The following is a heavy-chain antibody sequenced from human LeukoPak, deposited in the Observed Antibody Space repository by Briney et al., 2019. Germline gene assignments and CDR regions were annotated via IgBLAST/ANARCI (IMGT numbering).Heavy chain of an antibody. CDR3: ARGGYGYNFFDY. J-gene: IGHJ4*02. CDR1: RFTFSNYS. CDR2: ISSRSSYI. Sequence: GGSLRLSCAASRFTFSNYSMNWVRQAPGEGLEWVSSISSRSSYIYYADSVKGRFTISRDNAKNSLYLQMNTLRAEDTAVYYCARGGYGYNFFDYWGQGTLVTVSS. D-gene: IGHD5-24*01. V-gene: IGHV3-21*06.